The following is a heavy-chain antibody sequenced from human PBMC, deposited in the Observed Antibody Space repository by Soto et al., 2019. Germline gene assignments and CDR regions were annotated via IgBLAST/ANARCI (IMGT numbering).Heavy chain of an antibody. CDR1: GYTFTTYG. V-gene: IGHV1-18*01. CDR2: ISTHNGNT. Sequence: QVQLEQSAPEVKKPGASVKVSCKASGYTFTTYGISWVRQAPGQGLEWLGWISTHNGNTNYAQNLQCRVIMTDEKSTSTAYIELRSLRSDDAAIYYCTREGSAPDYYYGTDAWRQGTTVTVSS. CDR3: TREGSAPDYYYGTDA. D-gene: IGHD3-16*01. J-gene: IGHJ6*02.